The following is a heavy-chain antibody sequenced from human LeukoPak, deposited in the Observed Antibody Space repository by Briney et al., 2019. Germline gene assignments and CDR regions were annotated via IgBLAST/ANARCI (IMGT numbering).Heavy chain of an antibody. Sequence: GGSLRLSCAASGFTFSSYWMSWVRQAPGKGLEWVANIKQDGSEKYYVDTVKGRFTISRDNAKNSLYLQMNSLRAEDTAVYYCARGGSGYDFDYWGQGTLVTVSS. V-gene: IGHV3-7*01. CDR1: GFTFSSYW. D-gene: IGHD5-12*01. CDR2: IKQDGSEK. J-gene: IGHJ4*02. CDR3: ARGGSGYDFDY.